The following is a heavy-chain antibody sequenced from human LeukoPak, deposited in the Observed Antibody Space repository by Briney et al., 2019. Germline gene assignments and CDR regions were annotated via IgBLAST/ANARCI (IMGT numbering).Heavy chain of an antibody. CDR3: ARDSPERGFGY. CDR1: GFTFSSYA. J-gene: IGHJ4*02. V-gene: IGHV3-30-3*01. Sequence: GGSLRLSCAASGFTFSSYAMSWVRQAPGKGLEWVAVISYDGSNKYYADSVKGRFTIPRDNSKNTLYLQMNSLRAEDTAVYYCARDSPERGFGYWGQGTLVTVSS. CDR2: ISYDGSNK. D-gene: IGHD5-24*01.